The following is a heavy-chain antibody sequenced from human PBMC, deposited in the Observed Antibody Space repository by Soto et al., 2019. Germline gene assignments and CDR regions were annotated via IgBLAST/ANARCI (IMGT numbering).Heavy chain of an antibody. CDR3: TTASAAMLRYYYYGMDV. Sequence: PGGSLRLSCAASGFTFSNAWMNWVRQAPGKGLEWVGRIKSKTDGGTTDYAAPVKGRFTISRDDSKNTLYLQMNSLKTEDTAVYYCTTASAAMLRYYYYGMDVWGQGTTVTVSS. D-gene: IGHD2-2*01. CDR2: IKSKTDGGTT. J-gene: IGHJ6*02. V-gene: IGHV3-15*07. CDR1: GFTFSNAW.